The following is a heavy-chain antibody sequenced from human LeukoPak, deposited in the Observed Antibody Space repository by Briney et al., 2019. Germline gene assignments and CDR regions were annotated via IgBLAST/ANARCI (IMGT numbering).Heavy chain of an antibody. J-gene: IGHJ6*03. Sequence: KRGESLKISCQSSGYTFTNYGIGWVRQIPGKGLEWMVIIYPGDSETRYSPSFQGQVTISADKSINTAYLQWSSLKASDTAIYFCARHLHVATSSAGGNSYYYMDFWDKGTTVTVSS. CDR2: IYPGDSET. V-gene: IGHV5-51*01. D-gene: IGHD1-26*01. CDR3: ARHLHVATSSAGGNSYYYMDF. CDR1: GYTFTNYG.